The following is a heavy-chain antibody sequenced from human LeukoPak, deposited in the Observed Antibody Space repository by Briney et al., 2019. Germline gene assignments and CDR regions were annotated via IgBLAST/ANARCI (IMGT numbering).Heavy chain of an antibody. CDR1: GYTFTDYY. CDR2: INPKSGGR. CDR3: ATGERLVPAAMWFDY. D-gene: IGHD2-2*01. J-gene: IGHJ4*02. V-gene: IGHV1-2*02. Sequence: ASVKVSCKASGYTFTDYYMHWVRQAPGQGLEWMGWINPKSGGRSYAQRFQGRVTMTRDTSISTAYMELSRLRYDNTAVYYCATGERLVPAAMWFDYWGQGTLVTVSS.